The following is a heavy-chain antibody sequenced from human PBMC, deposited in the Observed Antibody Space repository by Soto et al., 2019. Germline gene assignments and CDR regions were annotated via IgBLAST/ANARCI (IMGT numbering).Heavy chain of an antibody. CDR3: ARDGGRIAAAGTGFDY. CDR2: IWYDGSNK. J-gene: IGHJ4*02. V-gene: IGHV3-33*01. D-gene: IGHD6-13*01. Sequence: QVQLVESGGGVVQPGRSLRLSCAASGFTFSSYGMHWVRQAPGKGLEWVAVIWYDGSNKYYADSVKGRFPISRDNSKNTLYLQMNSLRAEDTAVYYCARDGGRIAAAGTGFDYWGQGTLVTVSS. CDR1: GFTFSSYG.